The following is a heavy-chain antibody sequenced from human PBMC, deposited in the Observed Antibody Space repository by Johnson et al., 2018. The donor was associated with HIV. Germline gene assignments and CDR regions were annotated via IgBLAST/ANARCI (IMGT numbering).Heavy chain of an antibody. CDR1: GFTFDDYA. V-gene: IGHV3-43D*03. Sequence: QLVESGGVVVQPGGSLRLSCAASGFTFDDYAMHWVRQAPGKGLEWVSLISWDGGCTYYADSVKGRFTISRDNSKNSLYLQMNSLRAEDTAVYYCARDSVGSPSAFDIWGQGTMVTVSS. J-gene: IGHJ3*02. CDR3: ARDSVGSPSAFDI. CDR2: ISWDGGCT. D-gene: IGHD6-13*01.